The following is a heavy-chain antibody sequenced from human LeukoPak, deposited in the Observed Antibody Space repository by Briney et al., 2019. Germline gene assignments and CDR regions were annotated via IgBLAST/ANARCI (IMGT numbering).Heavy chain of an antibody. Sequence: GASVKVSCKASGGTFSSYAISWVRQAPGQGLEWMGGIIPIFGTANYAQKFQGRVTITADESTSTAYMELSSLRSEDTAVYYCATTTYCYDSSGYDYYGMDVWGQGTTVTVSS. CDR3: ATTTYCYDSSGYDYYGMDV. D-gene: IGHD3-22*01. J-gene: IGHJ6*02. V-gene: IGHV1-69*13. CDR1: GGTFSSYA. CDR2: IIPIFGTA.